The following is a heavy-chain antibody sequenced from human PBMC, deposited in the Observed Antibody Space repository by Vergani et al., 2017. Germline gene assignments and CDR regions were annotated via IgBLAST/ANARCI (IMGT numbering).Heavy chain of an antibody. J-gene: IGHJ5*02. D-gene: IGHD4-11*01. CDR1: GFTFSSYA. CDR2: ISGSGGST. CDR3: ARASADYSNYVSYNWFDP. V-gene: IGHV3-23*01. Sequence: EVQLLESGGGLVQPGGSLRLSCAASGFTFSSYAMRWVRQAPGKGLEWVSAISGSGGSTYYADSVKGRFTISRDNSKNTLYLQMNSLRAEDTAVYYCARASADYSNYVSYNWFDPWGQGTLVTVSS.